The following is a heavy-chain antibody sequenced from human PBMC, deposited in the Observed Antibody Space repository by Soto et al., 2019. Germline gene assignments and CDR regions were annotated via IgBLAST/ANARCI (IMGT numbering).Heavy chain of an antibody. CDR1: GFTFSSYS. Sequence: GGSLRLSCAASGFTFSSYSMNWVRQAPGKGLEWVSSISSSSSYIYYADSVKGRFTISRDNAKNSLYLQMNSLRAEDTAVYYRASTRSGQLRGFSFWGQGTLVTVSS. V-gene: IGHV3-21*01. CDR2: ISSSSSYI. J-gene: IGHJ4*02. D-gene: IGHD3-16*02. CDR3: ASTRSGQLRGFSF.